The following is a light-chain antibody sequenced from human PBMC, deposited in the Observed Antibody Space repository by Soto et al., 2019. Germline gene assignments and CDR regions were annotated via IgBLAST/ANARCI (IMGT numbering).Light chain of an antibody. CDR3: SSYTSSSTLV. Sequence: QSALTQPASVSGSPGQSITISCTGTSSDVGGYNYVSWYQQHPGKAPKLMIYEVSNRPSGVYNRFSGSKSGNTASLTNSGLQAEDEADYYCSSYTSSSTLVFGGGTKLTVL. J-gene: IGLJ3*02. CDR2: EVS. CDR1: SSDVGGYNY. V-gene: IGLV2-14*01.